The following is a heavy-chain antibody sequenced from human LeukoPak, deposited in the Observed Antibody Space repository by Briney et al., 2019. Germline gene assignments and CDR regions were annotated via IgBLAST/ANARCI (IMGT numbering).Heavy chain of an antibody. J-gene: IGHJ4*02. CDR1: GYTFTSYY. V-gene: IGHV1-46*01. CDR2: VNPSGGST. CDR3: ARRHKHYYQIDY. Sequence: GASVKVSCKASGYTFTSYYLHWVRQAPGQGLEWMGMVNPSGGSTSYAQKFQGRVTRTRDTSTTTVYMELSSLRSDDTAVFYCARRHKHYYQIDYWGQGTLVTVSS. D-gene: IGHD1-26*01.